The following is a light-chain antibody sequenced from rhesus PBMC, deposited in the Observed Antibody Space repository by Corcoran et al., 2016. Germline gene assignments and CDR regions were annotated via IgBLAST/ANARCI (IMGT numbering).Light chain of an antibody. Sequence: QPAPTQSPSVSGSTGQSITIFCTGTSSDIGYSDSVSWYQQHPGKAPKLMIYEVSKRPSGVSDRFSGSKSGNTASLTISGLQAEEEADYYGSAYAGSVSFYVFGPGTRLAVL. J-gene: IGLJ1*01. CDR1: SSDIGYSDS. V-gene: IGLV2-19*02. CDR2: EVS. CDR3: SAYAGSVSFYV.